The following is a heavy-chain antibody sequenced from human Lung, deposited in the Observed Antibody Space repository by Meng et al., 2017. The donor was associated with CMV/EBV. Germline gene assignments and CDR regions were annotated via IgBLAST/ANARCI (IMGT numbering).Heavy chain of an antibody. CDR3: AKSHSDVVQGAVGILDY. CDR1: GFTFSSYA. J-gene: IGHJ4*02. Sequence: GGSLRLXCAGSGFTFSSYAMHWVRQVPGKGLAWVAFISYDGSNKYFAGSVKGRFTISRDNSKNTLYLQMNSLRAEDTAVYYCAKSHSDVVQGAVGILDYWGQGXLATVSS. V-gene: IGHV3-30*02. D-gene: IGHD2-2*01. CDR2: ISYDGSNK.